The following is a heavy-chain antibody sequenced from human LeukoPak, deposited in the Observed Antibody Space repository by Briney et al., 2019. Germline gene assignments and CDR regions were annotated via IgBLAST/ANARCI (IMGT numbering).Heavy chain of an antibody. J-gene: IGHJ4*02. V-gene: IGHV3-23*01. Sequence: GGSLRLSCAASGFTFSSYEMNWVRQAPGKGLEWVSAISGSGGSTYYADSVKGRFTISRDNSKNTLYLQMNSLRAEDTAVYYCAKDLPIAVAGRGEGYFDYWGQGTLVTVSS. D-gene: IGHD6-19*01. CDR1: GFTFSSYE. CDR3: AKDLPIAVAGRGEGYFDY. CDR2: ISGSGGST.